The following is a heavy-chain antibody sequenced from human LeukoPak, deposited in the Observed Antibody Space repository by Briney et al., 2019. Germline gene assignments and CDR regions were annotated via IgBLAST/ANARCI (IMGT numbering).Heavy chain of an antibody. CDR1: GYSISSGYY. CDR2: IYHSGST. CDR3: ARSYYYGSGSLNWFDP. Sequence: PSETLSLTCTVSGYSISSGYYWGWIRQPPGKGLEWIGSIYHSGSTYYNPSLKSRVTISVDTSKNQFSLKLSSVTAADTAVYYCARSYYYGSGSLNWFDPWGQGTLVTVSS. V-gene: IGHV4-38-2*02. J-gene: IGHJ5*02. D-gene: IGHD3-10*01.